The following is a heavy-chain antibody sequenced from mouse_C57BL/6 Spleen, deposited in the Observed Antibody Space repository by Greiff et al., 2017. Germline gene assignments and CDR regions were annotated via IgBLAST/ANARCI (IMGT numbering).Heavy chain of an antibody. J-gene: IGHJ4*01. CDR3: ARDHAMDY. V-gene: IGHV5-16*01. CDR2: INYDGSST. CDR1: GFTFSDYY. Sequence: EVQLVESEGGLVQPGSSMKLSCTASGFTFSDYYMAWVRQVPEKGLEWVANINYDGSSTYYLDSLKSRFIISRDNAKNILYLQMSSLKSEDTATYYCARDHAMDYWGQGASDTVSS.